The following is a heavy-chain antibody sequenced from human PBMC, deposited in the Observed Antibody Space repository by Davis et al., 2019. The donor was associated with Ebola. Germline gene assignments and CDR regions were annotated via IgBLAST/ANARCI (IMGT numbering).Heavy chain of an antibody. CDR3: ARNLRNYYGSPEAFDI. Sequence: SVKVSCKASGGTFSSYAISWVRQAPGQGLEWMGGIIPIFGTANYAQKFQGRVTITADESTSTAYMELSSLRSEETAVDYCARNLRNYYGSPEAFDIWGQGTMVTVSS. D-gene: IGHD3-10*01. CDR1: GGTFSSYA. CDR2: IIPIFGTA. J-gene: IGHJ3*02. V-gene: IGHV1-69*13.